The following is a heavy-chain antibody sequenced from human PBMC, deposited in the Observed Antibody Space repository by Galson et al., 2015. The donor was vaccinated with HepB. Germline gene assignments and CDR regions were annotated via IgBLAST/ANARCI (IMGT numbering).Heavy chain of an antibody. CDR3: ARIAAGANGDDAFDI. J-gene: IGHJ3*02. CDR2: IGTVGDT. V-gene: IGHV3-13*01. CDR1: GFTFSSYD. Sequence: SLRLSCAASGFTFSSYDMHWVRQPTGKGLEWVSGIGTVGDTYYPGSVKGRFTISRENAKNSLYLQMNSLRAGDTAVYYCARIAAGANGDDAFDIWGQGTMVTVSS. D-gene: IGHD6-25*01.